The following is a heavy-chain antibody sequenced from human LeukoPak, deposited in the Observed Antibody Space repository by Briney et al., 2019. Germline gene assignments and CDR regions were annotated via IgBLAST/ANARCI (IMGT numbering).Heavy chain of an antibody. CDR1: GGTFSSYT. CDR2: IIPILGIA. CDR3: ARGHQPPYYGMDV. V-gene: IGHV1-69*02. Sequence: SLKLSCKASGGTFSSYTVSWVRQAPGQGLEWMGRIIPILGIANYAQKFQGRVTITADKSTSTAYMELSSLRSEDTAVFYCARGHQPPYYGMDVWGQGTTVTVSS. J-gene: IGHJ6*02.